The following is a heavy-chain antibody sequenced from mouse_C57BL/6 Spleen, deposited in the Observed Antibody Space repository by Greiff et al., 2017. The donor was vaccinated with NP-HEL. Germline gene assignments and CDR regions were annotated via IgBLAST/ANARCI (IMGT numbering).Heavy chain of an antibody. Sequence: EVQLQQSGTVLARPGASVKMSCKTSGYTFTSYWMHWVKQRPGQGLEWIGAIYPGNSDTSYNQKFKGKATLTAVTSASTAYMELSSLTNEDSAVYYCTRGGKTYGSSQGDWGQGTLVTVSA. CDR2: IYPGNSDT. CDR1: GYTFTSYW. J-gene: IGHJ3*01. V-gene: IGHV1-5*01. CDR3: TRGGKTYGSSQGD. D-gene: IGHD1-1*01.